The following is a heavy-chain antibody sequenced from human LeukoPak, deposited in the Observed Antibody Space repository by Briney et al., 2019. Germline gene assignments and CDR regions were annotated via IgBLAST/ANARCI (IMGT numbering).Heavy chain of an antibody. CDR3: ARSARKTVAGNQPLGY. CDR1: GFSFDDYG. D-gene: IGHD6-19*01. CDR2: INWNGGTK. J-gene: IGHJ4*02. V-gene: IGHV3-20*04. Sequence: GGSLRLSCAASGFSFDDYGMSWVRQAPGKGLEWVSGINWNGGTKGYAHSVKGRFTISRDNAKKSLYLQMNSLRAEDTALYYCARSARKTVAGNQPLGYWGQGTLVTVSS.